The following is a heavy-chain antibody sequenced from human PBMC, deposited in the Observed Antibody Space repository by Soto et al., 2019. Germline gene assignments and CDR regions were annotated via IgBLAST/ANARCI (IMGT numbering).Heavy chain of an antibody. CDR1: GGSISSYY. D-gene: IGHD4-17*01. V-gene: IGHV4-59*08. J-gene: IGHJ4*02. CDR3: ARHAGRYGDYAGRRPALFDY. Sequence: SETLSLTCTVSGGSISSYYWSWIRQPPGKGLEWIGYIYYSGSTNYNPSLKSRVTISVDTSKNQFSLKLSSVTAADTAVYYCARHAGRYGDYAGRRPALFDYWGQGTLVTVSS. CDR2: IYYSGST.